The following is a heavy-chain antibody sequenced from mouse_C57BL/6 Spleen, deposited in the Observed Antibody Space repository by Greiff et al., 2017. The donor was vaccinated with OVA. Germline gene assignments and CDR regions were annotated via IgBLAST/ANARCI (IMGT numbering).Heavy chain of an antibody. J-gene: IGHJ3*01. Sequence: QVQLQQPGAELVMPGASVKLSCKASGYTFTSYWMHWVKQRPGQGLEWIGEIDPSDSYTNYNQKFKGKSTLTVDKSYSTAYMQLSSLTSEDSAVYYCATTGTSAYWGQGTLVTVSA. CDR2: IDPSDSYT. V-gene: IGHV1-69*01. D-gene: IGHD4-1*01. CDR3: ATTGTSAY. CDR1: GYTFTSYW.